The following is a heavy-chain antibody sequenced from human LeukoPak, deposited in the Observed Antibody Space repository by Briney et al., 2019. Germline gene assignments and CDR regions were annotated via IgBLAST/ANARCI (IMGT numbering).Heavy chain of an antibody. V-gene: IGHV1-46*01. CDR1: GYTFTSYY. J-gene: IGHJ4*02. CDR3: ASGRGGYGSPLDY. D-gene: IGHD3-10*01. CDR2: INPSGGST. Sequence: ASVKVSCKASGYTFTSYYMHWVRQAPGQGLEWMGIINPSGGSTSYAQKFQGRVTITADKSTSTAYMELSSLRSEDTAVYYCASGRGGYGSPLDYWGQGTLVTVSS.